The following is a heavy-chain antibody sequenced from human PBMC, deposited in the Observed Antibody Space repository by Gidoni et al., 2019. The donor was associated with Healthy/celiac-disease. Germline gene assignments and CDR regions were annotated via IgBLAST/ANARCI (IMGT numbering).Heavy chain of an antibody. Sequence: QVQLVESGGGVVQPGRSLGLPCAASGFTFSSYAMHWVRQAPGKGLEWVAVISYDGSNKYYADSVKGRFTISRDNSKNTLYLQMNSLRAEDTAVYYCARDRYYVFDYWGQGTMVTVSS. CDR2: ISYDGSNK. CDR3: ARDRYYVFDY. V-gene: IGHV3-30*04. J-gene: IGHJ4*02. D-gene: IGHD3-22*01. CDR1: GFTFSSYA.